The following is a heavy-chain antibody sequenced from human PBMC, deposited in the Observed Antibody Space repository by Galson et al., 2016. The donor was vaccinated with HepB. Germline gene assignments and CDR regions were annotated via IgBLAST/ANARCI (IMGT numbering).Heavy chain of an antibody. CDR3: ARRRDRFCATSCFFDY. J-gene: IGHJ4*01. Sequence: QSGAEVKKPGESLKISCQGSGYDFSDYWIAWVRQRPGEALEWMAVIFPGDSDAKYSPSFQGQVTISADKSTRSAHLHWSSLKSSDTAIYFCARRRDRFCATSCFFDYWGPGTLVTVSS. CDR1: GYDFSDYW. CDR2: IFPGDSDA. D-gene: IGHD2-2*01. V-gene: IGHV5-51*01.